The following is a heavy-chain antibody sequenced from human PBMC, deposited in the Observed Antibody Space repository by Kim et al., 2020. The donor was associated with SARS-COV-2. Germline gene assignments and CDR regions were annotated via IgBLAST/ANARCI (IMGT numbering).Heavy chain of an antibody. CDR3: ARLNEYSGYDPYYFDY. V-gene: IGHV5-51*07. CDR1: GYSFTSYW. D-gene: IGHD5-12*01. Sequence: GESLKISCKGSGYSFTSYWIGWVHQMPGKGLEWMGIIYPGDSDTRYSPSFQGQVTISADKSISTAYLQWSSLKASDTAMYYCARLNEYSGYDPYYFDYWGQGTLVTVSS. CDR2: IYPGDSDT. J-gene: IGHJ4*02.